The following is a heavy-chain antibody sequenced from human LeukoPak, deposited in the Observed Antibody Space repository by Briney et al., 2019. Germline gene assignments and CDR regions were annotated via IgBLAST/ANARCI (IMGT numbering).Heavy chain of an antibody. J-gene: IGHJ4*02. V-gene: IGHV4-34*01. Sequence: PSETLSLTCAVYGGSFSGYYWSWIRQPPGKGLEWIGEINHSGSTNYNPSLKSRVTISVDTSKNQFSLKLSSVTAADTAVYYCARRGIVGALRYWGQGTLVTVSS. CDR1: GGSFSGYY. CDR3: ARRGIVGALRY. D-gene: IGHD1-26*01. CDR2: INHSGST.